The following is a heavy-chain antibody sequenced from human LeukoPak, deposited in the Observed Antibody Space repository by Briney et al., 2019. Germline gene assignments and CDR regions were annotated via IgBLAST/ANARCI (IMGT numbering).Heavy chain of an antibody. Sequence: GGSLRLSCAASGFPFSSYNMNWVRLAPGKGLEWVSSISSSNGYIYYADSVKGRFTISRDNAKNSLSLQMNRLRDEDTAVYYCARMYSSSWYNAFDIWGQGTMVTVSS. CDR3: ARMYSSSWYNAFDI. CDR1: GFPFSSYN. J-gene: IGHJ3*02. V-gene: IGHV3-21*01. CDR2: ISSSNGYI. D-gene: IGHD6-13*01.